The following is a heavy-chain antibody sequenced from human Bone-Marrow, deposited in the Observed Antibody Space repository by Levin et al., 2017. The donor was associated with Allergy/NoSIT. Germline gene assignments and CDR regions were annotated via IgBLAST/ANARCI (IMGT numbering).Heavy chain of an antibody. V-gene: IGHV3-21*01. CDR2: ISSSSSYI. J-gene: IGHJ6*02. CDR1: GFTFSSYS. Sequence: LSLTCAASGFTFSSYSMNWVRQAPGKGLEWVSSISSSSSYIYYADSVKGRFTISRDNAKNSLYLQMNSLRAEDTAVYYCARISPIPHKDPSNNYYYYGMDGWGQGTTVTVSS. D-gene: IGHD2-2*02. CDR3: ARISPIPHKDPSNNYYYYGMDG.